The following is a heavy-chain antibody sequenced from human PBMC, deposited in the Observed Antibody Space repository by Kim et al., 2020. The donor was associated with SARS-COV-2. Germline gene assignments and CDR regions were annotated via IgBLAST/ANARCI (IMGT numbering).Heavy chain of an antibody. Sequence: GRVTISVDTSKNQFSLKLSSVTAADTAVYYCARAGEYYDFWSGYFYGMDVWGQGTTVTVSS. D-gene: IGHD3-3*01. V-gene: IGHV4-59*01. J-gene: IGHJ6*02. CDR3: ARAGEYYDFWSGYFYGMDV.